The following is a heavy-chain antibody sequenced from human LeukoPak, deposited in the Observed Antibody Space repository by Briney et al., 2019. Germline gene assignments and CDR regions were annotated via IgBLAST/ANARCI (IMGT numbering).Heavy chain of an antibody. V-gene: IGHV4-34*01. D-gene: IGHD4-17*01. CDR3: ARGTMTTVTYYFDY. CDR2: INHSGST. J-gene: IGHJ4*02. CDR1: GGSFSGYY. Sequence: TPSETLSLTCAVYGGSFSGYYWSWIRQPPGKGLEWIGEINHSGSTNYNPSLKSRVTISVDTSKNQFSLKLSSVTAADTAVYYCARGTMTTVTYYFDYWGQGTLSPSPQ.